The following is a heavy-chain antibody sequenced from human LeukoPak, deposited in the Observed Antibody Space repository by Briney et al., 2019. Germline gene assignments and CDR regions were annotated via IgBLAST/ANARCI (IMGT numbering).Heavy chain of an antibody. CDR2: IKQDGSEK. D-gene: IGHD3-16*01. V-gene: IGHV3-7*03. Sequence: PGGSLRLSCAASGFTFSTFAMIWVRQAPGKGLEWVANIKQDGSEKYYVDSVKGRFTISRDNAKNTLYLQMNSLRAEDTAVYYCARAPYGDNGYTAEVADYWGQGTLVTVSS. J-gene: IGHJ4*02. CDR1: GFTFSTFA. CDR3: ARAPYGDNGYTAEVADY.